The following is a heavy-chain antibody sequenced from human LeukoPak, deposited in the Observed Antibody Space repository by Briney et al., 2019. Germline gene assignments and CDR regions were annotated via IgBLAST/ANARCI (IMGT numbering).Heavy chain of an antibody. Sequence: SVKVSCKASGGTFSSYAISWVRQAPGQGLEWMGRIIPILGIANYAQKFQGRVTITADKSTSTAYMELSSLRSEDTAVYYCAKSADPYYYGSGSYHNWFDPWGQGTLVTVSS. CDR3: AKSADPYYYGSGSYHNWFDP. CDR2: IIPILGIA. V-gene: IGHV1-69*04. D-gene: IGHD3-10*01. CDR1: GGTFSSYA. J-gene: IGHJ5*02.